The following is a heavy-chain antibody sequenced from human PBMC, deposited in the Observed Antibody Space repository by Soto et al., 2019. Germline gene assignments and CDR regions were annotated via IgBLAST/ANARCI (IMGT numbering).Heavy chain of an antibody. Sequence: QVQLVQSGAEVKKPGASVKVSCKASGYTFTSYYMHWVRQAPGQGLEWMGIINPSGGSTSYAQKFQGRVPMTRDTSTSTVYMELSSLRSEDTAVYYCARDLGYDILSIRGVFDYWGQGTPVTVSS. CDR3: ARDLGYDILSIRGVFDY. J-gene: IGHJ4*02. CDR2: INPSGGST. D-gene: IGHD3-9*01. CDR1: GYTFTSYY. V-gene: IGHV1-46*01.